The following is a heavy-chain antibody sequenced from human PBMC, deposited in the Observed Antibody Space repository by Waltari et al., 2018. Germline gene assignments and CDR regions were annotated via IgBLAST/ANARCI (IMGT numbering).Heavy chain of an antibody. CDR1: GMTFTTFS. V-gene: IGHV3-48*04. D-gene: IGHD3-10*01. J-gene: IGHJ2*01. Sequence: EVQLVESGGGLVQPGGSLRLPCAASGMTFTTFSMTWVRQAPGKWLEWVSYGRGGSGYLYYADSVRGRFTISRDNAQNSMYLQMNNLRADDTAVYYCAGIRRGFWFCDLWGRGTLVTVSS. CDR2: GRGGSGYL. CDR3: AGIRRGFWFCDL.